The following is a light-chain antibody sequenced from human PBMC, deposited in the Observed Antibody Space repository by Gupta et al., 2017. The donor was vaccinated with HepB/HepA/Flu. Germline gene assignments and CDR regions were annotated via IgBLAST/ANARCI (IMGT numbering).Light chain of an antibody. CDR2: DAS. J-gene: IGKJ4*01. CDR1: QSVSSY. Sequence: EIVLTQSPATLSSSPGERATLSCRASQSVSSYLAWYQQKPGQAPRLLIYDASNRATGIPARFSGSGSGTDFTLTISSLEPEEFAIYYCQQRDKWPNTFGGGTRVEIK. V-gene: IGKV3-11*01. CDR3: QQRDKWPNT.